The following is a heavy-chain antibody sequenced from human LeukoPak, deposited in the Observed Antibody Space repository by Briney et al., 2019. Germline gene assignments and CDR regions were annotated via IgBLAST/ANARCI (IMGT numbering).Heavy chain of an antibody. Sequence: SETLSLTCTVSGGSISSYYWSWIRQPPGKGLEWMGYIYYSGSTNYNPSLKSRVTISVDTSKNQFSLKRSSVTSADTAVYYSARDSNGVFSKYYYYIDFWGQGTMVTVSS. V-gene: IGHV4-59*01. D-gene: IGHD4-17*01. CDR2: IYYSGST. J-gene: IGHJ6*02. CDR1: GGSISSYY. CDR3: ARDSNGVFSKYYYYIDF.